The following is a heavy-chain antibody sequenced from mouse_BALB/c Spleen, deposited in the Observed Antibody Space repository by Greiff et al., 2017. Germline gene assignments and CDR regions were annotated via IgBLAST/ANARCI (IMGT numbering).Heavy chain of an antibody. CDR1: GYTFTSYT. J-gene: IGHJ2*01. Sequence: VQLQQSGAELARPGASVKMSCKASGYTFTSYTMHWVKQRPGQGLEWIGYINHSSGYTNYNQKFKDKATLTADKSSSTAYMQLSSLTSEDSAVYYCAKCITTVKDYWGQGTTLTVAA. CDR2: INHSSGYT. D-gene: IGHD1-1*01. V-gene: IGHV1-4*01. CDR3: AKCITTVKDY.